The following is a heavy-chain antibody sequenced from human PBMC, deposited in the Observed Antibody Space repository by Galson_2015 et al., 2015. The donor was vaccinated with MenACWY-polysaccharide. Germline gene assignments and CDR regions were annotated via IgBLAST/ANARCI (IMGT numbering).Heavy chain of an antibody. CDR2: VYHRGST. D-gene: IGHD3-10*01. CDR3: ARRGRGGALDF. Sequence: LTCGVSGGSISDDNWWNWVRQSPEKGLEWIGEVYHRGSTNYNPSLKSRVTISVEKSKNYFSLKLNSVTAADRAVYYCARRGRGGALDFWGQGTMVTVSS. CDR1: GGSISDDNW. J-gene: IGHJ3*01. V-gene: IGHV4-4*02.